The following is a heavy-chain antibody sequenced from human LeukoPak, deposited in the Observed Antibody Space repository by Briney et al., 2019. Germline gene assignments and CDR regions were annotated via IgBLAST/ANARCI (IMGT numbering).Heavy chain of an antibody. Sequence: GGSLRLSCAASGFTFSSYAMSWVRQAPGKGLEWVSAISGSGGSTYYADSVKGRFTISRDNSKNTLYMQMNSLRAEDTAVYYCAKDPAYYDSSGYYPDYWGQGTLVTVSS. CDR2: ISGSGGST. V-gene: IGHV3-23*01. D-gene: IGHD3-22*01. CDR1: GFTFSSYA. J-gene: IGHJ4*02. CDR3: AKDPAYYDSSGYYPDY.